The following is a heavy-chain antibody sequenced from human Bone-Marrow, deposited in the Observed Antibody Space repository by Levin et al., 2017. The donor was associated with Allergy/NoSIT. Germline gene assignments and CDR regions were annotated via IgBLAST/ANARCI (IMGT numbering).Heavy chain of an antibody. V-gene: IGHV3-30-3*01. CDR1: GFTFSSYA. J-gene: IGHJ4*02. D-gene: IGHD3-22*01. CDR2: ISYDGSNK. Sequence: GGSLRLSCAASGFTFSSYAMHWVRQAPGKGLEWVAVISYDGSNKYYADSVKGRFTISRDNSKNTLYLQMNSLRAEDTAVYYRARGYYDSSGYYSHFDYWGQGTLVTVSS. CDR3: ARGYYDSSGYYSHFDY.